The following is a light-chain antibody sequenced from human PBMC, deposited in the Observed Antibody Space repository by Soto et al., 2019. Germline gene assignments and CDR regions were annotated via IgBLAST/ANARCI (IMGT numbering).Light chain of an antibody. CDR1: HDIRYD. V-gene: IGKV1-6*01. Sequence: AIQMTQSPASLSASVGDRITITCRARHDIRYDLAWYQQKPGKAPKLLIYAASTLLSGLPSSFSRSGSGTDFTLLISSLQPEDFATYFCLHDYSFLTFSPGNKGVFK. J-gene: IGKJ3*01. CDR3: LHDYSFLT. CDR2: AAS.